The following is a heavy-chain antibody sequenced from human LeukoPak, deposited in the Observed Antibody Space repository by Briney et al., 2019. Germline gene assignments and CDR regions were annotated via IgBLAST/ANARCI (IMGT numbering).Heavy chain of an antibody. J-gene: IGHJ2*01. D-gene: IGHD3-22*01. CDR3: ANSGSDVSWYFDL. Sequence: GGSLRLSCAASGFTFSSYWMHWVRQAPGKGLVWVSRISGDGSSTSYADSVKGRFTISRDNSKNTLYLQMNSLRAEDTAVYYCANSGSDVSWYFDLWGRGTLVTVSS. CDR1: GFTFSSYW. CDR2: ISGDGSST. V-gene: IGHV3-74*01.